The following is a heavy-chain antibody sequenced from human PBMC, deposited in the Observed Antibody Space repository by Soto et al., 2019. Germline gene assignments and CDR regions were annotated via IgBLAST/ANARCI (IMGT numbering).Heavy chain of an antibody. Sequence: QVQLQESGPGLVKPSQTLSLTCTVSGGSISSGAYYWSWIRQHPGKGLEWIGYIYYSGSTYSNPSLKSRVAISVDKSKNQFSLKLSSVTAADTAVSYCAAVRQHYFDFWGQGTLVTVSS. CDR1: GGSISSGAYY. V-gene: IGHV4-31*03. D-gene: IGHD1-1*01. J-gene: IGHJ4*02. CDR3: AAVRQHYFDF. CDR2: IYYSGST.